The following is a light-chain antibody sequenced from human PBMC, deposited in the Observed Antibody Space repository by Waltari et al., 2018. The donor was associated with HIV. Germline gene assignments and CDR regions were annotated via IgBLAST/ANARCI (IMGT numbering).Light chain of an antibody. V-gene: IGLV2-23*02. CDR1: SSDVGSYDL. J-gene: IGLJ1*01. CDR2: GVS. Sequence: QSALTQPASVSGSPGQSITISCTGTSSDVGSYDLVSWYQQHPGKAPKLMIYGVSKRPSGVSNRFSGSKSGNTASLTISGLQAEDEADYYSCSRAGGSTYVFGTGTKITVL. CDR3: CSRAGGSTYV.